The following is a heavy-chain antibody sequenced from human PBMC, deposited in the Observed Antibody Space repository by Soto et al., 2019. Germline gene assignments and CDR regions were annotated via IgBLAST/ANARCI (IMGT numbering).Heavy chain of an antibody. V-gene: IGHV1-69*13. CDR2: IIPIFGTA. D-gene: IGHD5-12*01. CDR3: ATRSGYDAMAMDYYYYGREV. J-gene: IGHJ6*02. CDR1: GGTFSSYA. Sequence: SVNVSCKASGGTFSSYAISWVRQAPGQGLEWMGGIIPIFGTANYAQKFQGRVTITADESTSTAYMELSSLRSEDTAVYYCATRSGYDAMAMDYYYYGREVLGQQTTVITSS.